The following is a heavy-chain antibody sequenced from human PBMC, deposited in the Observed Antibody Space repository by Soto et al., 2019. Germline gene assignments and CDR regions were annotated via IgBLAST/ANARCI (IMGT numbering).Heavy chain of an antibody. V-gene: IGHV2-5*02. CDR1: GFSLSTTGVG. Sequence: QITLKESGPTLVKPTQTLTLTCTFSGFSLSTTGVGVGWIRQPPGKALECLALIYWDDDKRYNPSLNSRLTSTTDTSKNQVVLAMPNVDPVDTATYYCVQSRCGGDCLQSYSSHSYYGLDVWGQGTTVTVSS. CDR3: VQSRCGGDCLQSYSSHSYYGLDV. CDR2: IYWDDDK. J-gene: IGHJ6*02. D-gene: IGHD2-21*02.